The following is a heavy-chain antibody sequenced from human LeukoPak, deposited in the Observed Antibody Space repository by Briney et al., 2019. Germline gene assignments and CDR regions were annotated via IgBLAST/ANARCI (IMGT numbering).Heavy chain of an antibody. CDR1: GGSISSSSYY. CDR2: IYYSGST. Sequence: SETLSLTCTVSGGSISSSSYYWGWIRQPPGKGLEWIGSIYYSGSTYYNPSLKSRVTISVDTSKNQFSLKLSSVTAADTAVYYCARDRGVATITSWGQGTLVTVSS. CDR3: ARDRGVATITS. D-gene: IGHD5-24*01. V-gene: IGHV4-39*07. J-gene: IGHJ5*02.